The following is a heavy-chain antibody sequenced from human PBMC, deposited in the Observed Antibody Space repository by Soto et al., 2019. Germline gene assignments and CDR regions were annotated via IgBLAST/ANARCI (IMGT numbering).Heavy chain of an antibody. CDR3: AHTRWFHGSGFSHFDY. D-gene: IGHD3-22*01. CDR2: IYWDDDR. J-gene: IGHJ4*02. V-gene: IGHV2-5*02. Sequence: QITLRESGPTLVKPTQTLTLTCTFSGFSLNTRGVGVGWIRQPPGKALEWLALIYWDDDRRYSPSLKNRLTITRDTTRNQVVLKMSNMHSVDTATYSCAHTRWFHGSGFSHFDYWGQGILVTVSS. CDR1: GFSLNTRGVG.